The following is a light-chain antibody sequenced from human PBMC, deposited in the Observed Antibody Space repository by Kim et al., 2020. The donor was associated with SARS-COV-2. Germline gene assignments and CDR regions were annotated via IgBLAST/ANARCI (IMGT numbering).Light chain of an antibody. J-gene: IGKJ1*01. CDR3: QQYNSYWT. Sequence: DIQMTQSPSTLSASVGDRVTITCRASQSINSWLAWYQQKPGKAPKLLIYKASSLESGVPPRFSGSGSGTEFTLTISSLQPDDFATYYCQQYNSYWTFGQGTKVDIK. V-gene: IGKV1-5*03. CDR2: KAS. CDR1: QSINSW.